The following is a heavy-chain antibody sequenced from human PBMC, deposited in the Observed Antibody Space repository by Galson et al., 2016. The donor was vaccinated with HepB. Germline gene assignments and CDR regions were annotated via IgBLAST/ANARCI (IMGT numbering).Heavy chain of an antibody. D-gene: IGHD3-22*01. CDR3: ARDPASSYYDSRFHPHDY. CDR1: GFTFRSHA. CDR2: ITAGSTST. V-gene: IGHV3-23*01. Sequence: SLRLSCAASGFTFRSHAMSWVRQAPGRGLEWVSSITAGSTSTFYADSVKGRFTMSRDNSKNTLYLQMNSLRPEDTAIYYCARDPASSYYDSRFHPHDYWGQGTLVTVSS. J-gene: IGHJ4*02.